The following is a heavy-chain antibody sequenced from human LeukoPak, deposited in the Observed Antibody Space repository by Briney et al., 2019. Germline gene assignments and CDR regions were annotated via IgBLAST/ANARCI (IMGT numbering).Heavy chain of an antibody. V-gene: IGHV5-51*01. CDR3: ARKYTSGWPN. J-gene: IGHJ4*02. Sequence: ESLKISCKTSGXSFTTYWIGWVRQMPRKGLEWMGIIYPADSDTTYSPSFQGQVTISADKSISTAYLQWSSLKASDTAMHYCARKYTSGWPNWGQGTLVTVSS. CDR1: GXSFTTYW. CDR2: IYPADSDT. D-gene: IGHD6-19*01.